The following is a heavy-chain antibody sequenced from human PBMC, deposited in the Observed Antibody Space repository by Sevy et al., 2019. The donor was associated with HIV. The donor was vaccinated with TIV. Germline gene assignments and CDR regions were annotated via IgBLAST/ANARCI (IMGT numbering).Heavy chain of an antibody. CDR3: AKEGWVYSSSWYYFDY. CDR1: GFTFDDYA. D-gene: IGHD6-13*01. Sequence: GGSLRLSCAASGFTFDDYAMHWVRQAPGKGLEWVSGISWNSGSIGYADSVKGRFTISRDNAKNSLYLQMNRLRAEDTALYYCAKEGWVYSSSWYYFDYWGQGTLVTVSS. V-gene: IGHV3-9*01. CDR2: ISWNSGSI. J-gene: IGHJ4*02.